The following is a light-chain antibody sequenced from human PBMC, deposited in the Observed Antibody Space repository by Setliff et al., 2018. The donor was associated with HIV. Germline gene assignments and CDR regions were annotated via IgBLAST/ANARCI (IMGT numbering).Light chain of an antibody. CDR2: NVI. CDR1: SNDIGGYNY. J-gene: IGLJ1*01. Sequence: QSALTQPASVSGSPGQTITISCTGTSNDIGGYNYVSWYQQHPGEAPKLIIYNVIRRPSGVPDRFSGSKSGNTASLTISGLQAEDEAEYYCCSYAGSYRYIFGSGTKVTVL. V-gene: IGLV2-11*01. CDR3: CSYAGSYRYI.